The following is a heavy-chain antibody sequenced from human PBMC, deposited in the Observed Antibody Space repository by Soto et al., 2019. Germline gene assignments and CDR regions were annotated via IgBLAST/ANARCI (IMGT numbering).Heavy chain of an antibody. J-gene: IGHJ4*02. Sequence: GGSVRLSXVASGFTFCSYAMSWVRRAPGKGLEWVSTINDSGDLRYYAESVRGRFTISRDNSKTTLYLEVNDLRAEDTARYHCAKAFGDWYPFEKWGLGALVTVSS. CDR1: GFTFCSYA. V-gene: IGHV3-23*01. D-gene: IGHD6-19*01. CDR2: INDSGDLR. CDR3: AKAFGDWYPFEK.